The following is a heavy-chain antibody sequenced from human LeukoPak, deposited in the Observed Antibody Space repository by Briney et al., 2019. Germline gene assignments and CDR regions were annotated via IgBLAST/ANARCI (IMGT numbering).Heavy chain of an antibody. CDR2: MNPNSGNT. V-gene: IGHV1-8*01. D-gene: IGHD1-26*01. J-gene: IGHJ3*01. CDR1: GYTFTSYD. CDR3: ARDAKWELLPHAFEV. Sequence: ASVKVSCKASGYTFTSYDINWVRQATGQGLEWMGWMNPNSGNTGYAQKFQGRVTMTRNTSISTAYMELSSLRSEDTAVYYCARDAKWELLPHAFEVWGQGTMVTVSS.